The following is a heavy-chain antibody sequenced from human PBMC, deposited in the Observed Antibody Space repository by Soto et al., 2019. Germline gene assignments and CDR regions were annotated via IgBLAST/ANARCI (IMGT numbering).Heavy chain of an antibody. CDR1: GFTFSSYA. CDR3: AKATYMVRGVNFDY. D-gene: IGHD3-10*01. V-gene: IGHV3-23*01. CDR2: ISGSGGST. Sequence: GGALRLSCAASGFTFSSYAMSWVRQAPGKGLEWVSAISGSGGSTYYADSVKGRFTISRDNSKNTLYLQMNSLRAEDTAVYYCAKATYMVRGVNFDYWGQGTLVTVS. J-gene: IGHJ4*02.